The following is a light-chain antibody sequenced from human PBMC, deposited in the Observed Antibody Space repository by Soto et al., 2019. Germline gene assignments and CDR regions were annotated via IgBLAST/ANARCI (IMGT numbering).Light chain of an antibody. V-gene: IGKV4-1*01. J-gene: IGKJ1*01. CDR3: QQYYSTPWT. Sequence: DIVMTQSPDSLAVSLGERATINCKSSQSVLYSSNNKNYLAWYQQKPGQPPKLLIYRASTRESGVPDRFSGGGSGTDFTLNISSLQAEDVAVYYCQQYYSTPWTFGQGTKVEIK. CDR2: RAS. CDR1: QSVLYSSNNKNY.